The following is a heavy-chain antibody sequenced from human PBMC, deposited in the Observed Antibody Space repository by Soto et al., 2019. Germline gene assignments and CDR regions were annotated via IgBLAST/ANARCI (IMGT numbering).Heavy chain of an antibody. J-gene: IGHJ5*02. CDR3: ARGFGGLNNWFDP. D-gene: IGHD3-10*01. CDR2: INHSGST. CDR1: GGSFSGYY. Sequence: SETLSLTCAVYGGSFSGYYWSLIRQPPGKGLEWIGEINHSGSTNYNPSLKSRVTISVDTSKNQFSLKLSSVTAADTAVYYCARGFGGLNNWFDPWGQGTLVTVSS. V-gene: IGHV4-34*01.